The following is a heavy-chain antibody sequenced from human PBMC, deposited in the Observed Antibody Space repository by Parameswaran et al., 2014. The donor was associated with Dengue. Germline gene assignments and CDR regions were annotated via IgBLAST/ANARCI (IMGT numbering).Heavy chain of an antibody. D-gene: IGHD2-2*02. CDR2: INPGDSDT. J-gene: IGHJ6*02. Sequence: VRQMPGKGLEWMGIINPGDSDTRYSPSFQGQVTISADKSISTAYLQWSSLKASDTAMYYCARQFAARDIVVLPAAIVLGPGMDVWGQGSTGHRLL. CDR3: ARQFAARDIVVLPAAIVLGPGMDV. V-gene: IGHV5-51*01.